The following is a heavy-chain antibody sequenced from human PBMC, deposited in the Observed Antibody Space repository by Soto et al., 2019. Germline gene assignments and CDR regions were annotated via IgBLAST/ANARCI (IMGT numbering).Heavy chain of an antibody. CDR1: GDSVSSSSAG. D-gene: IGHD6-13*01. CDR2: TYYRSKCYN. V-gene: IGHV6-1*01. CDR3: ARGEQQLVLGWFDP. J-gene: IGHJ5*02. Sequence: QIQSLTCAVWGDSVSSSSAGWNWNKQSPSRGLEWLGRTYYRSKCYNDYAVSVKSRITINPDTSKNQFSLQLNSVTPEDTAVYFCARGEQQLVLGWFDPWGQGTLVTVSS.